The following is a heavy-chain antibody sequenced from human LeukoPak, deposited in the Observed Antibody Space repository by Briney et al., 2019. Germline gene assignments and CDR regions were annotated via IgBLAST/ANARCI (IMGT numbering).Heavy chain of an antibody. Sequence: PGGSLRLSCAASGFTFSSYAMSWVRQAPGKGLEGVSSINYSGGGTYYADSVKGRFTISRDNSKNTVYLQMNSLRAEDTAVYYCAKSRDYTIDIWGQGTMVTVSS. CDR1: GFTFSSYA. D-gene: IGHD2-2*02. J-gene: IGHJ3*02. CDR2: INYSGGGT. V-gene: IGHV3-23*01. CDR3: AKSRDYTIDI.